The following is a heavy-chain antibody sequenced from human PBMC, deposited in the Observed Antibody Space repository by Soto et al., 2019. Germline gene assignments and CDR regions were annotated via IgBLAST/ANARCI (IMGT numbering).Heavy chain of an antibody. CDR3: ATQAAGRFVVVPAAIFRSDYYYGMDV. J-gene: IGHJ6*02. D-gene: IGHD2-2*02. V-gene: IGHV1-69*06. CDR1: GGTFSSYA. Sequence: QVQLVQSGAEVKKPGSSVKVSCKASGGTFSSYAISWVRQAPGQGLEWMGGIIPIFGTANYAQKFQGRVTITADKSTSTAYMELSSLRSEDTAVYYCATQAAGRFVVVPAAIFRSDYYYGMDVWGQGTTVTVSS. CDR2: IIPIFGTA.